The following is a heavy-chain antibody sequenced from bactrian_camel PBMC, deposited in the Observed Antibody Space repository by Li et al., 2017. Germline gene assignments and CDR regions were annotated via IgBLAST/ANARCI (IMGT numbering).Heavy chain of an antibody. D-gene: IGHD2*01. CDR2: LDYDGYS. Sequence: HVQLVESGGGLVQPGGSLRLSCAYSGYIDRTYCMGWFRQAPGKEREGVAALDYDGYSRYADSVQGRFTISKDNAKNTLYLQMNDLKTEDSAMYYCAVDGTERCSGDLGILGKYGMDYWGKGTQVTVS. J-gene: IGHJ7*01. V-gene: IGHV3S53*01. CDR1: GYIDRTYC.